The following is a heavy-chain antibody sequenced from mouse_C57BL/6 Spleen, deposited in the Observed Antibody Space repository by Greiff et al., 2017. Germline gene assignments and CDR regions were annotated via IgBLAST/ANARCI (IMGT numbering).Heavy chain of an antibody. Sequence: EVQLQQSGPELVKPGASVKISCKASGYTFTDYYMNWVKQSPGKSLEWIGDINPNNGGTSYNQKFKGKATLTVDKSSSTAYMELRGLTSEDSAVYCCAGWTTVVRDYWGQGTTLTVSS. CDR2: INPNNGGT. V-gene: IGHV1-26*01. J-gene: IGHJ2*01. CDR1: GYTFTDYY. D-gene: IGHD1-1*01. CDR3: AGWTTVVRDY.